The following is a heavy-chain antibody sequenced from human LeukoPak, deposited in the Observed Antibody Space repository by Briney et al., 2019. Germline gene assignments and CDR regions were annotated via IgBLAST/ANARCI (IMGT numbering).Heavy chain of an antibody. CDR3: AKDHYSNYGSFDY. D-gene: IGHD4-11*01. V-gene: IGHV3-23*01. Sequence: GGSLRLSCAASGFTFSSYAMNWVRQGPGKGLEWVSCISGSGVSTYYADSVKGRFTISRDNSKNTLYLQMNSLRAEDTAVYYCAKDHYSNYGSFDYWGQGTLVTVSS. CDR1: GFTFSSYA. J-gene: IGHJ4*02. CDR2: ISGSGVST.